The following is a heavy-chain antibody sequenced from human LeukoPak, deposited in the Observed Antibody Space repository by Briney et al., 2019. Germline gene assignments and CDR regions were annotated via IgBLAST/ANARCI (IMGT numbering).Heavy chain of an antibody. CDR1: GGSFSGYY. V-gene: IGHV4-31*11. CDR3: ARDRYSSGWYYYYGMDV. CDR2: IYYSGST. Sequence: NPSETLSLTCAVYGGSFSGYYWSRIRQHPGKGLEWIGYIYYSGSTYYNPSLKSRVTISVDTSKNQFSLKLSSVTAADTAVYYCARDRYSSGWYYYYGMDVWGQGTTVTVSS. D-gene: IGHD6-19*01. J-gene: IGHJ6*02.